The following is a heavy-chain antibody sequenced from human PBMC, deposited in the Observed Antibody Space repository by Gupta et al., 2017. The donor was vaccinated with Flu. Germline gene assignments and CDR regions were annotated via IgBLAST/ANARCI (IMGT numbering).Heavy chain of an antibody. J-gene: IGHJ4*02. Sequence: QVQLVQSGAEVKKPGSSVKVSCQASGVTLSDYAINWVRRAPGQGIERVGGIILVFGTTKSAQKYQGRVTFTADDSTNTAYLELSIRRPEETAVYYWARKGGGHCSGGTCYSFDYWGQGTLVTVSS. CDR1: GVTLSDYA. CDR2: IILVFGTT. CDR3: ARKGGGHCSGGTCYSFDY. V-gene: IGHV1-69*01. D-gene: IGHD2-15*01.